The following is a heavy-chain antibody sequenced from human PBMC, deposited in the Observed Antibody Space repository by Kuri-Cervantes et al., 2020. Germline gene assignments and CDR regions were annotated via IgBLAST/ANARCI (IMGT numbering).Heavy chain of an antibody. J-gene: IGHJ6*03. D-gene: IGHD3-10*01. V-gene: IGHV1-18*01. Sequence: ASVKVSCKASGYTFTNYGISWVRQAPGQGLEWMGWISAYNGNTNYAQNLQGRVTMTTDTSTSTAYMILRSLRSDDTAVYYCARGIPFYGSGSLDYYYYMDVWGKGTTVTVSS. CDR3: ARGIPFYGSGSLDYYYYMDV. CDR1: GYTFTNYG. CDR2: ISAYNGNT.